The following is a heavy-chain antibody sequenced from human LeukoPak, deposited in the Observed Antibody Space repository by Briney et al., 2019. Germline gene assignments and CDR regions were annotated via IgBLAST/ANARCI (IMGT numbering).Heavy chain of an antibody. CDR1: GFTFSSYA. J-gene: IGHJ4*02. CDR2: ISGSGGST. CDR3: AKNTAVTAIRSTFDY. D-gene: IGHD2-21*02. Sequence: GGSLRLSCAASGFTFSSYAMSWVRQAPGKGLEWVSAISGSGGSTYYAGSVKGRFTISRDNSKNTLYLQMNSLRAEDTAVYYCAKNTAVTAIRSTFDYWGQGTLVTVSS. V-gene: IGHV3-23*01.